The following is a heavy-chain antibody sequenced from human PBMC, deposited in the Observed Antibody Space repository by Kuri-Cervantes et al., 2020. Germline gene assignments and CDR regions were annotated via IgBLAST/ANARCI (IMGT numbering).Heavy chain of an antibody. CDR1: GFTFSSYA. Sequence: GESLKISCAASGFTFSSYAMHWVRQAPGEGLEWVAVISYDGSNKYYADSVKGRFTISRDDSKNTLYLQMNSLRAEDTAVYYCAKGVHSSSFLHKVHWGQGTLVTVSS. D-gene: IGHD6-13*01. J-gene: IGHJ4*02. CDR3: AKGVHSSSFLHKVH. CDR2: ISYDGSNK. V-gene: IGHV3-30*01.